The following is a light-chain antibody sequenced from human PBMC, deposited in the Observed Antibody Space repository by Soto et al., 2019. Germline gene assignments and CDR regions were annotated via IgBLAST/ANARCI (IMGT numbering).Light chain of an antibody. J-gene: IGKJ1*01. CDR2: GAS. CDR1: RSVSSN. CDR3: QQYDDWPAT. Sequence: EIVMTQSPATLSVSPGERATLSCRASRSVSSNLAWYQQKPGQAPRLLIYGASNRAAGIPASFSGSGSGTEFTLTISGLHSEDFAVYYCQQYDDWPATFGQGTKVDIK. V-gene: IGKV3-15*01.